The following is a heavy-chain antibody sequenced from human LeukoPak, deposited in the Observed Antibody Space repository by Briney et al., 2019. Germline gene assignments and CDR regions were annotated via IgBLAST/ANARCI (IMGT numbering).Heavy chain of an antibody. CDR3: AGDGIRDAFDI. CDR2: IYYSGST. CDR1: GGSISSHY. J-gene: IGHJ3*02. Sequence: SETLSLTCTVSGGSISSHYWSWIRQPPGKGLEWIGYIYYSGSTNYNPSLKSRVTISVDTSKNQFSLKLSSVTAADTAVYYCAGDGIRDAFDIWGQGTMVTVSS. V-gene: IGHV4-59*11.